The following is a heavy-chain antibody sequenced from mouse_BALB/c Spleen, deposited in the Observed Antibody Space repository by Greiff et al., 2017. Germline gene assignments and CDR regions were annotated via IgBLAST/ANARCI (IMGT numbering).Heavy chain of an antibody. CDR2: ISYDGSN. V-gene: IGHV3-6*02. D-gene: IGHD2-1*01. CDR1: GYSITSGYY. J-gene: IGHJ3*01. CDR3: ARDYGNLTWFAY. Sequence: EVKLMESGPGLVKPSQSLSLTCSVTGYSITSGYYWNWIRQFPGNKLEWMGYISYDGSNNYNPSLKNRISITRDTSKNQFFLKLNSVTTEDTATYYCARDYGNLTWFAYWGQGTLVTVSA.